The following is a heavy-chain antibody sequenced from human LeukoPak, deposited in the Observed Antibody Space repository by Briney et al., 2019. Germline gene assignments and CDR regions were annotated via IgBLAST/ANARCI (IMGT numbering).Heavy chain of an antibody. CDR1: GFTFSSYS. CDR3: ARAYGGVINLDY. D-gene: IGHD3-16*01. J-gene: IGHJ4*02. V-gene: IGHV3-21*01. Sequence: GGSLRLSCAASGFTFSSYSMNWVRQAPGKGLEWVSSISSSSSYIYYADSVKGRFTISRDNAKNPLYLQMNSLRAEDTAVYYCARAYGGVINLDYWGQGTLVTVSS. CDR2: ISSSSSYI.